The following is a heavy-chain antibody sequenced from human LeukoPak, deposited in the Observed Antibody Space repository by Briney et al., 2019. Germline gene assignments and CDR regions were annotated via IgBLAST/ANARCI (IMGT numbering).Heavy chain of an antibody. CDR1: DDSLSSHY. D-gene: IGHD4-17*01. V-gene: IGHV4-59*11. Sequence: SETLSLTCTVSDDSLSSHYWTWIRQPPGKGLEWIGYISYIGSTNYNPSLKSRVTISVDTSKNQFSLKVSSVTAADTAVYYCARDPTTVTKGFDIWGQGTLVTVSS. CDR2: ISYIGST. J-gene: IGHJ3*02. CDR3: ARDPTTVTKGFDI.